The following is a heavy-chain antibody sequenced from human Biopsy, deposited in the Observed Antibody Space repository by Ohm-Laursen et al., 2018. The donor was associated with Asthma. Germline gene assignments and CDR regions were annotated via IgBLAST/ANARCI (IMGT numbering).Heavy chain of an antibody. CDR1: GFTFSNYG. Sequence: SLRLSCAASGFTFSNYGMHWVRQAPGKGLEWVAVISFDGSNKDFADSVKGRFTISRDNSRNTLHLEMNSLRAEDRAVYFCAKEVFPGWELRRGPDSWGQGTLVTVSS. J-gene: IGHJ4*02. CDR3: AKEVFPGWELRRGPDS. CDR2: ISFDGSNK. V-gene: IGHV3-30*18. D-gene: IGHD1-26*01.